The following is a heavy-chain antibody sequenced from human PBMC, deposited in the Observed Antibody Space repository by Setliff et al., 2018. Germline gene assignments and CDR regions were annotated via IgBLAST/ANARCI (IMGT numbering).Heavy chain of an antibody. V-gene: IGHV3-33*01. Sequence: GGSLRLSCVASGFSFSNYGMHWVRQAPGKGLEWLAVIWFDGNNKYYADSVKGRFTISRDNAKNSLYLQLNSLGAEDTAVYYCARSPANGGHDAFDIWGQGTMVTVSS. CDR1: GFSFSNYG. J-gene: IGHJ3*02. D-gene: IGHD6-25*01. CDR2: IWFDGNNK. CDR3: ARSPANGGHDAFDI.